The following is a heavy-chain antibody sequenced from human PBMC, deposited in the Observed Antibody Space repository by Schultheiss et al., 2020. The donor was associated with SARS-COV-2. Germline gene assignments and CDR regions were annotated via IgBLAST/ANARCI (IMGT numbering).Heavy chain of an antibody. V-gene: IGHV1-8*01. Sequence: ASVKVSCKASGYTFNSYDIKWVRQATGQGLEWMGWMNPNSGNTGYAQKFQGRVTMTRNTSISTAYMELSSLRSEDTAVYYCARGPDTVYYYYYYGMDVWGQGTTVTVSS. J-gene: IGHJ6*02. CDR2: MNPNSGNT. CDR3: ARGPDTVYYYYYYGMDV. D-gene: IGHD5-18*01. CDR1: GYTFNSYD.